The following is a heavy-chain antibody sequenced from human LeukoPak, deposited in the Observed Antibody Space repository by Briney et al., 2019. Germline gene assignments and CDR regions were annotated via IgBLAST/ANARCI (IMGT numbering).Heavy chain of an antibody. V-gene: IGHV4-34*01. Sequence: SETLSLTCAVYGGSFSGYYWGWIRQPPGKGLEWIGEINHSGSTNYTPSLKSRVTISVDTSKNQFSLKLSSVTAADSAVYYCARVLPATGYCSGGSCYGLYFDYWGQGTLVTVSS. D-gene: IGHD2-15*01. CDR1: GGSFSGYY. CDR2: INHSGST. CDR3: ARVLPATGYCSGGSCYGLYFDY. J-gene: IGHJ4*02.